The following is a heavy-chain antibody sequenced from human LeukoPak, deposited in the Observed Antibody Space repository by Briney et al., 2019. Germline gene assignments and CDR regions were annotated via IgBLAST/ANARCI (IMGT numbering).Heavy chain of an antibody. CDR1: GYTFTIYA. D-gene: IGHD4-11*01. J-gene: IGHJ4*02. CDR3: AREVRAFDY. CDR2: INTNTGNP. V-gene: IGHV7-4-1*02. Sequence: GASVTVSFTASGYTFTIYAMNWVRQAPGQGLEWMGWINTNTGNPTYAQGFTGRFVFSLDTSVSTAYLQISSLKAEDTAVYYCAREVRAFDYWGQGTLVTVSS.